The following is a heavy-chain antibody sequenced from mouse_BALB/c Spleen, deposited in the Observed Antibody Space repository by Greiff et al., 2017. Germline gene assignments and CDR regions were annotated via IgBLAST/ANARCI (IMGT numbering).Heavy chain of an antibody. CDR3: ARDRAMDY. J-gene: IGHJ4*01. CDR1: GFSFSDYD. V-gene: IGHV5-4*02. CDR2: ISDGGSYT. Sequence: EVQLVESGGGLVKPGGSLKLSCAASGFSFSDYDMYWVRQTPEKRLEWVATISDGGSYTYYPDSVKGRFTISRDNAKNNLYLQMSSLKSEDTAMYYCARDRAMDYWGQGTSVTVSS.